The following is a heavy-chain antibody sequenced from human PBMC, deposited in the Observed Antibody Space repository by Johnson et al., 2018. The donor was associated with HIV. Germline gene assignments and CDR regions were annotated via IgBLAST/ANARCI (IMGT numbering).Heavy chain of an antibody. CDR1: GFTFSSYA. V-gene: IGHV3-23*04. CDR3: ARGPGGFGAFDI. Sequence: VQLVESGGGVVQPEKSLRLSCAASGFTFSSYAMSWVRQAPGKGLEWVSAISGSGGSTYYADSVKGRFTISRDNSKNTLYLQMNSLRAEDTAVYYCARGPGGFGAFDIWGQGTMVTVSS. J-gene: IGHJ3*02. CDR2: ISGSGGST. D-gene: IGHD2-8*02.